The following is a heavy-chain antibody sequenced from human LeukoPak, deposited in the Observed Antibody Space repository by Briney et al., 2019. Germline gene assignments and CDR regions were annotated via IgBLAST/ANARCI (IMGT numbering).Heavy chain of an antibody. J-gene: IGHJ4*02. V-gene: IGHV3-21*01. D-gene: IGHD3-10*01. CDR2: ISSSSSYI. CDR1: GFTFSSYS. CDR3: ARGSGVWFGELLFDY. Sequence: GGSLRLSCAASGFTFSSYSMNWVRQAPGKGLEWVSSISSSSSYIYYADSVKGRFTISRDNAKNSLYLQMNSLRAEDTAVYYCARGSGVWFGELLFDYWGQGTLVTVSS.